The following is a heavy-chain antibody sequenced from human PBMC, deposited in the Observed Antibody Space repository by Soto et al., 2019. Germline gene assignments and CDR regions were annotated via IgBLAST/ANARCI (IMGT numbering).Heavy chain of an antibody. CDR2: INHSGST. V-gene: IGHV4-34*01. D-gene: IGHD3-10*01. CDR1: DGSFSGYY. Sequence: SETLSLTCAVYDGSFSGYYWSWIRQPPGKGLEWIGEINHSGSTNYNPSLESRVTISVDTSKNQFSLKLSSVTAADTAVYYCATGVVRGVIDYWGQGTLVTVSS. CDR3: ATGVVRGVIDY. J-gene: IGHJ4*02.